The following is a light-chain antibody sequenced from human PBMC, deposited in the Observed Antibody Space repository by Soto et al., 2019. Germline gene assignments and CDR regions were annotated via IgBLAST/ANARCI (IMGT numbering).Light chain of an antibody. Sequence: IAMTQSPATLSVSPGERATLSCRASQSVSSNLAWYQQKPGQAPRLLMYGASTRATGIPARFSGSGSGTEFTLTISSLQSEDFAVYYCHQYNKWPSFTFGGGTKVEIK. CDR1: QSVSSN. CDR2: GAS. V-gene: IGKV3-15*01. CDR3: HQYNKWPSFT. J-gene: IGKJ4*01.